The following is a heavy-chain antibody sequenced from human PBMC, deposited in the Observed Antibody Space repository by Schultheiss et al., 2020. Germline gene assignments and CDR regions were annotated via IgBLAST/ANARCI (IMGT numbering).Heavy chain of an antibody. Sequence: ASVKVSCKASGYTFTSYGISWVRQAPGQGLEWMGWISAYNGNTNYAQKLQGRVTMTTDTSTSTAYMELRSLRSDDTAVYYCARDWGIAAAGMFGYYYGMDVWGQGTTVNGYS. CDR1: GYTFTSYG. J-gene: IGHJ6*02. CDR2: ISAYNGNT. D-gene: IGHD6-13*01. CDR3: ARDWGIAAAGMFGYYYGMDV. V-gene: IGHV1-18*01.